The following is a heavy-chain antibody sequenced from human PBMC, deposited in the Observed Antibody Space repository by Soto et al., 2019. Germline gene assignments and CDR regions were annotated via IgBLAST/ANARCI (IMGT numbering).Heavy chain of an antibody. J-gene: IGHJ4*02. CDR1: GFIFSNYD. CDR2: INAFSTAI. CDR3: VSPLIVATNY. D-gene: IGHD5-12*01. Sequence: GGSLRLSCAASGFIFSNYDMHWFRQAPGKGLEWVSFINAFSTAIHYAESVKGRFTISRDNGKNSLYLQMDSLRVEDTAVYYCVSPLIVATNYWGQGTLVTVSS. V-gene: IGHV3-48*01.